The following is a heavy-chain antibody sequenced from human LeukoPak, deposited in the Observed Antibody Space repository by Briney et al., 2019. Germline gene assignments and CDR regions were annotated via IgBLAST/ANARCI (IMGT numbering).Heavy chain of an antibody. Sequence: ASVKVSCKASGYTFTGYYMHWVRQAPGQGLEWMGWINPNSGGTNYAQKFQGRVTMTRDTSISTAYMELGRLRSDDTAVYYCARVPPTNYYDSSSNYFDHWGQGTLVTVSS. J-gene: IGHJ4*02. CDR2: INPNSGGT. CDR3: ARVPPTNYYDSSSNYFDH. D-gene: IGHD3-22*01. CDR1: GYTFTGYY. V-gene: IGHV1-2*02.